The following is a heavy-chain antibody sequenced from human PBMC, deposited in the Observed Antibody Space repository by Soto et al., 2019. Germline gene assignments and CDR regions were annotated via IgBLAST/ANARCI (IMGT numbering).Heavy chain of an antibody. J-gene: IGHJ4*02. V-gene: IGHV1-3*01. D-gene: IGHD2-15*01. Sequence: QVQLVQSGAEVKKPGASVKVSCKASGYTFTSYAMHWVRQAPGQRLEWMGWINAGNGNTKYSQKFQGRVTITRDTSASTAYMELSSLRSEDTAVYYCARPERAATPNRAFDYWGQGTLVTVSS. CDR2: INAGNGNT. CDR3: ARPERAATPNRAFDY. CDR1: GYTFTSYA.